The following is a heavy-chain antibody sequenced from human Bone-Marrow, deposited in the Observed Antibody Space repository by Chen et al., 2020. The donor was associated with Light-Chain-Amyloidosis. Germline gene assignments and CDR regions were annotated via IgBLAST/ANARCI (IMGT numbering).Heavy chain of an antibody. CDR2: IYPDDSDA. CDR3: ARRRDGYNFDY. D-gene: IGHD5-12*01. CDR1: GYTFPNYW. V-gene: IGHV5-51*01. J-gene: IGHJ4*02. Sequence: EVQLEQSGPEVKKPGASLKISCKGPGYTFPNYWIGWVRQMPGKGLEWMGVIYPDDSDARYSPSFEGQVTISADKSITTAYLQWRSLKASDTAMYYCARRRDGYNFDYWGQGTLVTVSS.